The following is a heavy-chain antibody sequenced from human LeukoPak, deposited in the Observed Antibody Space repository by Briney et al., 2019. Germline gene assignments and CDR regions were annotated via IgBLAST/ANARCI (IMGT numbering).Heavy chain of an antibody. J-gene: IGHJ6*02. CDR2: IHYSGST. Sequence: SETLSLTCTVSGGSVSSATSYWSWIRQPPGKGLEWIVYIHYSGSTNFNSSLKSRVTISLDTAKNQFYLKLSSVAAADTDVYYCAREELRSISRYYYYAMDVWGQGTTVTVSS. V-gene: IGHV4-61*01. CDR3: AREELRSISRYYYYAMDV. CDR1: GGSVSSATSY. D-gene: IGHD3-3*02.